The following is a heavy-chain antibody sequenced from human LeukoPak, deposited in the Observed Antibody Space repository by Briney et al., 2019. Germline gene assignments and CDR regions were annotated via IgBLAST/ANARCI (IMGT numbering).Heavy chain of an antibody. Sequence: GASVKVSCKASGYTFTSYDINWVRQATGQGLEWMGWMNPNSGNTGYAQKFQGRVTMTRNTSISTAYMELSSLRSEDTAVYYCARGRVRAAYCSGGSCYIYYYYGMDVWGQGTTVTVSS. J-gene: IGHJ6*02. D-gene: IGHD2-15*01. CDR1: GYTFTSYD. V-gene: IGHV1-8*01. CDR2: MNPNSGNT. CDR3: ARGRVRAAYCSGGSCYIYYYYGMDV.